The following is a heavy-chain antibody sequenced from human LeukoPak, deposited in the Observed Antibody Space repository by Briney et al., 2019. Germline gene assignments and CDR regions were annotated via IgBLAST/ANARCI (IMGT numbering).Heavy chain of an antibody. J-gene: IGHJ5*02. CDR3: ARVRVAPARQFDP. D-gene: IGHD6-6*01. Sequence: ASVKVSCKASGGTFSSYAISWVRQAPGQALEWMGGIIPLFGTANYAQKFQGRVTITADESTSTAYMELSSLRSEDTAVYYCARVRVAPARQFDPWGQGTLVTVSS. V-gene: IGHV1-69*13. CDR1: GGTFSSYA. CDR2: IIPLFGTA.